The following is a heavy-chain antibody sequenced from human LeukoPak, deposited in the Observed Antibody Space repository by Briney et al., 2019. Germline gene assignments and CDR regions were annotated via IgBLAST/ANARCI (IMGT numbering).Heavy chain of an antibody. Sequence: GGSLRLSCAASGFTFTDYDMLWVRQATGKGLEWVSAIGTAGDTYYTGSVKGRFTISRENAKNSLYLQMNSLRAGDTAVYYCARVAKERVGGVYYFDYWGQGTLVTVSS. J-gene: IGHJ4*02. D-gene: IGHD1-1*01. CDR2: IGTAGDT. V-gene: IGHV3-13*01. CDR3: ARVAKERVGGVYYFDY. CDR1: GFTFTDYD.